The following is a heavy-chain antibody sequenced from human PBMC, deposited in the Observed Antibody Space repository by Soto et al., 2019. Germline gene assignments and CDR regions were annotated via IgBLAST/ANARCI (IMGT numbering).Heavy chain of an antibody. D-gene: IGHD3-10*01. Sequence: GGSLRLSCAASGFSISDCSMNWVRRAPGKGLEWISYISTNNDAIYYADSVKGRFTISRDNAKNSLYLQMNSLRAEDTALYYCAKVDTDYYGSRLDAFDIWGQGTLVNVSS. CDR3: AKVDTDYYGSRLDAFDI. CDR1: GFSISDCS. J-gene: IGHJ3*02. V-gene: IGHV3-48*01. CDR2: ISTNNDAI.